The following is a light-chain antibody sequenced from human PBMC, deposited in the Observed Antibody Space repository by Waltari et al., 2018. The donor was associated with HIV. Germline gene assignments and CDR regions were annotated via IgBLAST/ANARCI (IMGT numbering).Light chain of an antibody. J-gene: IGKJ1*01. CDR1: QSLSSN. CDR2: GAS. V-gene: IGKV3-15*01. CDR3: QQYSGT. Sequence: EVVMTQSPAPLSVSPGERATPSCRASQSLSSNLVWYQQKPGQAPRLLIYGASTRATGIPARFSGSGSGTEFTLTISSLQSEDFAVYYCQQYSGTFGQGTKVEIK.